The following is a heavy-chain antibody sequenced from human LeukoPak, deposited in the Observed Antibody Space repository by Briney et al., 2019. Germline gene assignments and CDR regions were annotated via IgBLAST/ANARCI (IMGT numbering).Heavy chain of an antibody. CDR3: AAIEMAPTNYFDY. J-gene: IGHJ4*02. CDR1: GGSIITSSYY. D-gene: IGHD5-24*01. Sequence: SETLSLIRSVSGGSIITSSYYWGWIRQPPGKGLEWIGNVSYSGDSYYNPSLKSRVTISVDTSENQFSLKLTSVTATDTAVYYCAAIEMAPTNYFDYWGQGMLVTVSS. V-gene: IGHV4-39*01. CDR2: VSYSGDS.